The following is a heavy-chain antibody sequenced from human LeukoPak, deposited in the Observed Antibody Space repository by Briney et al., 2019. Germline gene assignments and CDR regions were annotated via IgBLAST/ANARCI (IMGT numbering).Heavy chain of an antibody. CDR1: GYSFISYW. CDR2: IDPGDSDT. Sequence: GGSLKISCKGSGYSFISYWIAWVRQMPGKGPEWMGIIDPGDSDTRYSPSFQGQVTISADKSITTAYLQWSSLKASDTAMYYCARREGAMSFDYWGQGTLVTVSS. V-gene: IGHV5-51*01. J-gene: IGHJ4*02. CDR3: ARREGAMSFDY. D-gene: IGHD1-26*01.